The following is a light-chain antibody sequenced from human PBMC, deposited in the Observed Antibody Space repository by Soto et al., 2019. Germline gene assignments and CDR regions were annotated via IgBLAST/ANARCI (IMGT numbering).Light chain of an antibody. J-gene: IGLJ1*01. CDR2: DDS. V-gene: IGLV3-21*02. CDR1: NIGSKT. Sequence: SYELTQPPSVSVAPGQTASITCGGNNIGSKTVHWYQQKPGQAPVLVVNDDSDRSSGIPERFSGSNSGNTATLTISRVEVGDEADYYCQVWDSGTDHFVFGTGTKVTVL. CDR3: QVWDSGTDHFV.